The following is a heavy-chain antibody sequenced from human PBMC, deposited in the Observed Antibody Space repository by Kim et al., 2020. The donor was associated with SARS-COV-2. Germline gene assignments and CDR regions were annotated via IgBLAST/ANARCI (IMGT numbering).Heavy chain of an antibody. V-gene: IGHV4-34*01. D-gene: IGHD5-12*01. CDR3: ARGQGGSGYEHYYYYGMDV. Sequence: SETLSLTCAVYGGSFSGYYWSWIRQPPGKGLDWIGEFNHSGITNYTPSLKSRVTISVDTSKNQFSLKLSSVTAANTAVYYCARGQGGSGYEHYYYYGMDVWGQGTTVTVSS. CDR2: FNHSGIT. CDR1: GGSFSGYY. J-gene: IGHJ6*02.